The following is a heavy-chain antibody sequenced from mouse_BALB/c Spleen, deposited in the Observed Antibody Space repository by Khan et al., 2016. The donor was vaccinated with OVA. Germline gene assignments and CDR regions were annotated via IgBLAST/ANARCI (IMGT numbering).Heavy chain of an antibody. V-gene: IGHV1-77*01. D-gene: IGHD1-2*01. Sequence: QVQLQQSGAELARPGASVKLSCKASGYTFTDYYINWVKQRTGQGLEWIGEISPGSGDTYYNEKFKGKATLTADKSTSTVYMQLSSLTAEDSAVYFWARRNYFGYTFAYWGQGTLVTVSA. J-gene: IGHJ3*01. CDR2: ISPGSGDT. CDR1: GYTFTDYY. CDR3: ARRNYFGYTFAY.